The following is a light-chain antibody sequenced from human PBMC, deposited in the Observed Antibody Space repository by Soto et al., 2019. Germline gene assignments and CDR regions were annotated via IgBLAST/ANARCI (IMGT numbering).Light chain of an antibody. V-gene: IGLV2-14*01. CDR2: DVS. J-gene: IGLJ1*01. CDR3: RSFTTLSTQV. Sequence: QSALTQPASVSGSPGQSITISCTGTSSDVGGYNYVSWYQQHPGKAPKLMIYDVSNRPSGVSNRFSGSKSGNTASLTISGLQAEGVTDYECRSFTTLSTQVF. CDR1: SSDVGGYNY.